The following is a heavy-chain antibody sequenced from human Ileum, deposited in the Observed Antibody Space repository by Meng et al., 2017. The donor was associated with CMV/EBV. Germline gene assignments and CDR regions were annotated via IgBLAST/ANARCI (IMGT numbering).Heavy chain of an antibody. J-gene: IGHJ4*02. CDR2: IYRGDDK. V-gene: IGHV2-5*02. CDR3: AHFVGGYYPSRPDY. Sequence: PVNESGPTLAKPTQTLTLTCSFSGFSPSASGEGVGWIRQPPGKALEWLALIYRGDDKRYSPSLNSRLTIAKDTSKNEVVLTLTNMGPIDTGTYYCAHFVGGYYPSRPDYWGQGTLVTVSS. D-gene: IGHD1-26*01. CDR1: GFSPSASGEG.